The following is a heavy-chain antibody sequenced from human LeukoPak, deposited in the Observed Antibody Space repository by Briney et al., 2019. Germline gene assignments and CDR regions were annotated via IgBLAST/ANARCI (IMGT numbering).Heavy chain of an antibody. CDR3: ARGRDEYKVGN. J-gene: IGHJ4*02. CDR2: IFYSGST. CDR1: GGSVSSGSYY. Sequence: PSETLSLTCTVSGGSVSSGSYYWSRIRQPPGKGREWIGYIFYSGSTYYNPSLKSRVTISVDTSKNQFSLKLSSVTAADTAVYFCARGRDEYKVGNWGQGTLVTVSS. D-gene: IGHD5-24*01. V-gene: IGHV4-61*01.